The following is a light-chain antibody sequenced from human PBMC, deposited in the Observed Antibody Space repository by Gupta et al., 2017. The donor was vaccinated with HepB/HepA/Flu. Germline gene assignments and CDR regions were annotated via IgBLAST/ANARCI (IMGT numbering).Light chain of an antibody. CDR2: DAS. CDR3: QQRSNWLGT. CDR1: QSVSSY. J-gene: IGKJ3*01. V-gene: IGKV3-11*01. Sequence: EIVLTQSPATLSLSPGESATLPCRASQSVSSYLAWYQQKPGQAPRLLIYDASNRATGIPARCSGSGSGTDFTLTSSSLEPEDFAVYYCQQRSNWLGTFGPGTKVEIK.